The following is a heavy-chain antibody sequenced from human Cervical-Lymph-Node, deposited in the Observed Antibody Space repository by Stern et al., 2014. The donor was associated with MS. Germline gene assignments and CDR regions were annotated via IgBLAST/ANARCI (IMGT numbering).Heavy chain of an antibody. CDR1: GCTFSSYA. J-gene: IGHJ6*02. D-gene: IGHD1-26*01. CDR3: ARGELKEGLVRGMDV. Sequence: QVQLVQSGAEVKKPGSSVKVSCQASGCTFSSYAISWVRQVPGQGLEWMGRIIPIVGKANYRPKLQGRVTITADESTSTAYMELSSLRSEDTAVYYCARGELKEGLVRGMDVWGQGTTVTVSS. CDR2: IIPIVGKA. V-gene: IGHV1-69*18.